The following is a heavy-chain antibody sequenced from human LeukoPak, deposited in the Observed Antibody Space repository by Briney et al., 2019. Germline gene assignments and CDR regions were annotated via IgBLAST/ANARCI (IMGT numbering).Heavy chain of an antibody. V-gene: IGHV4-39*07. CDR3: ARDQPRSGWYDY. D-gene: IGHD6-19*01. Sequence: SETLSLTCTVSGGSISSSSYYWGWIRQPPGKGLEWIGRIYTSGSTNYNPSLKSRVTMSVDTSKNQFSLKLSSVTAADTAVYYCARDQPRSGWYDYWGQGTLVTVSS. J-gene: IGHJ4*02. CDR1: GGSISSSSYY. CDR2: IYTSGST.